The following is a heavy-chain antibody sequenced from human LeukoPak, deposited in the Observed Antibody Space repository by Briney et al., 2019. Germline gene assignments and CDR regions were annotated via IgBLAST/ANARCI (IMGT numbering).Heavy chain of an antibody. CDR2: IIAIFRTG. J-gene: IGHJ6*04. D-gene: IGHD2-15*01. Sequence: SAKLSCNASGVTFTSNAISWVRKARGQGLEWMGGIIAIFRTGNYAQKFQGRVTITADESKSTAYKELSRLRSEATAVYYCARSRCSGGSCNDYYYYGMDRRVKRGTVTVCS. CDR1: GVTFTSNA. V-gene: IGHV1-69*01. CDR3: ARSRCSGGSCNDYYYYGMDR.